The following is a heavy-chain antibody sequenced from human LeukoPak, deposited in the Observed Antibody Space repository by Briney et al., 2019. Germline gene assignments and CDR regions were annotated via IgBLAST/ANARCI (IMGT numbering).Heavy chain of an antibody. CDR1: GYTFTGYY. CDR3: ARGSLGGYDY. Sequence: ASVKVSCKASGYTFTGYYMHWVRQAPGQGLEWMGRINPNSGGTNYAQKFQGRVTMTRDTSISTVYMELSGLRSDDTAVYYCARGSLGGYDYWGQGTLVTVSS. D-gene: IGHD3-16*01. V-gene: IGHV1-2*06. CDR2: INPNSGGT. J-gene: IGHJ4*02.